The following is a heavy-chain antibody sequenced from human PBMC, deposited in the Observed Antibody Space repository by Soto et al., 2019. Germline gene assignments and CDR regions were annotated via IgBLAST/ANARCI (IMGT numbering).Heavy chain of an antibody. Sequence: GGSLRLSCAASGFTFSSYGMHWVRQAPGKGLEWVAVISYDGSNKYYADSVKGRFTISRDNSKNTLYLQMNSLRAEDTAVYYCAKVLGYCSSTSCYSVSGYDLYYYYGMDVWGQGTTVTVSS. CDR1: GFTFSSYG. V-gene: IGHV3-30*18. CDR2: ISYDGSNK. J-gene: IGHJ6*02. CDR3: AKVLGYCSSTSCYSVSGYDLYYYYGMDV. D-gene: IGHD2-2*01.